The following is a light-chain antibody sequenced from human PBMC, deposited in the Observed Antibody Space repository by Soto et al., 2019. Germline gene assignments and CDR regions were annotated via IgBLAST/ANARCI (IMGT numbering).Light chain of an antibody. Sequence: EILFIQNPPTLSLSPEERDTLSCRASQSVSTFLAWYQHKPGQPPRLLIYDASNRDTGIPDRFRGSGSGTDCTLTISSLESEDFAVYDCHQRQSWPRTFGQGTKV. V-gene: IGKV3-11*01. CDR1: QSVSTF. J-gene: IGKJ1*01. CDR2: DAS. CDR3: HQRQSWPRT.